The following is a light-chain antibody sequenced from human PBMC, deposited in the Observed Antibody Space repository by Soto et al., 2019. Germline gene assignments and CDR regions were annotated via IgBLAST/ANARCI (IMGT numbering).Light chain of an antibody. CDR2: GSS. Sequence: DIQMTQSPPSLSASVGYRVTITCRASQGIEGFLAWYQQKPGTAPKLLVYGSSTLQVGVPSRFSGSGWGTDFSLTISSVQPEDVATYYCQKYNKAPWKFGQGTKV. V-gene: IGKV1-27*01. CDR3: QKYNKAPWK. J-gene: IGKJ1*01. CDR1: QGIEGF.